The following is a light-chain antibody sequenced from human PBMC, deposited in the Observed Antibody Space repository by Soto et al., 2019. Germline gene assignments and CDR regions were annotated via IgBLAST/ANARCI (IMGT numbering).Light chain of an antibody. V-gene: IGKV3-20*01. J-gene: IGKJ2*01. CDR2: GAS. CDR1: QSVNSNY. CDR3: XXXGXSPHT. Sequence: EIVLTQSPGTLSLSPGERATLSCRASQSVNSNYLAWYQQKPGQVPRPLIYGASIRAAGVPDRLSGSGSGTDFTLTISRLEXXXXXXXXXXXXGXSPHTFGQGTKLEIK.